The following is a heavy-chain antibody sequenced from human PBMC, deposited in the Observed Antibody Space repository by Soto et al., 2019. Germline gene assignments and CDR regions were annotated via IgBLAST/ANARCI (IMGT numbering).Heavy chain of an antibody. V-gene: IGHV4-59*01. D-gene: IGHD1-1*01. J-gene: IGHJ6*03. CDR2: VSYSGST. CDR3: ARGGTGTMRNYDMDV. CDR1: DDSISRYY. Sequence: PSETLSLTCTVSDDSISRYYWSWIRQPPGKGLEWIGYVSYSGSTNFNPSLKSRVTISVDTSKNQFSLKLSSVTAADTAVYYCARGGTGTMRNYDMDVWGKGTTVTVS.